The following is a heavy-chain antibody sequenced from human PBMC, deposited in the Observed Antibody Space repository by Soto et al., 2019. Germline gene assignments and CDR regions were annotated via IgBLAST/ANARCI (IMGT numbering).Heavy chain of an antibody. CDR2: ISGSGGST. V-gene: IGHV3-23*01. Sequence: RGSLRLSCSASGFTFSSYAMSWVRQAPGKGLEWVSAISGSGGSTYYADSVKGRFTISRDNSKNTLYLQMNSLRAEVSAGYYCAIGRSIAAAGAFDYRGKGTLVTVSA. CDR1: GFTFSSYA. J-gene: IGHJ4*02. CDR3: AIGRSIAAAGAFDY. D-gene: IGHD6-13*01.